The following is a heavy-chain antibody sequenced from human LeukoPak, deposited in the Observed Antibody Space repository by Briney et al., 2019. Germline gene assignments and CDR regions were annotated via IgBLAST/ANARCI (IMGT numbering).Heavy chain of an antibody. D-gene: IGHD5-12*01. CDR2: ISGADPGT. CDR3: AKDFSPPVAKL. J-gene: IGHJ4*01. V-gene: IGHV3-23*01. Sequence: PGGSLRLSCAAAGFPFNQYAMSWFRQAPGKRLEWVAAISGADPGTYHADSVKGRFTISRDNSKNTLYLQMNSLRAEDTAVYYCAKDFSPPVAKLWGQGTLVTVSS. CDR1: GFPFNQYA.